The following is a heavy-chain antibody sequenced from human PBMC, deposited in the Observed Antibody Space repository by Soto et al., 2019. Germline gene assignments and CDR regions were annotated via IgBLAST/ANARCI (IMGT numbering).Heavy chain of an antibody. D-gene: IGHD5-18*01. CDR1: GFIFDDYA. CDR3: AKDRYSSSAYYYYGMDG. J-gene: IGHJ6*02. V-gene: IGHV3-9*01. CDR2: ISGNSGSL. Sequence: EVQLVESGGGLVQPGRSLRLSCAASGFIFDDYAMHWVRQAPGKGLEWVSVISGNSGSLGYAHSVKGRFTISRDNAKNSLYLQMNSLRAEDTALYYCAKDRYSSSAYYYYGMDGWGQGTTVTVSS.